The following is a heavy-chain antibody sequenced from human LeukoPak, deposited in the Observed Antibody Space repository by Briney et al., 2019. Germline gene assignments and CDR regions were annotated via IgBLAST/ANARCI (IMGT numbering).Heavy chain of an antibody. D-gene: IGHD1-7*01. CDR1: GFTFSSYS. CDR2: ISSRSDKI. Sequence: GPLRLSCAASGFTFSSYSMNWVRQAPGKGLEWVSYISSRSDKIYYADSVKGRFTISRDNAQNSVYLQMISLRAEDTAVYYCARDLDLIIGTAWGTFDFWGQGTLVTVSS. CDR3: ARDLDLIIGTAWGTFDF. V-gene: IGHV3-48*04. J-gene: IGHJ4*02.